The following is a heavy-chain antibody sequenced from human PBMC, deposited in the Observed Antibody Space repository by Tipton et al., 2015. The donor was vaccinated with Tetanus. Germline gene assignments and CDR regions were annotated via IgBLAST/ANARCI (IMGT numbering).Heavy chain of an antibody. CDR1: GYTFTSYG. D-gene: IGHD6-13*01. J-gene: IGHJ4*02. V-gene: IGHV1-18*04. Sequence: QMQLVQSGAEVKKPGASVKVSCKASGYTFTSYGISWVRQDPGQGLEWMGWISAYNGNTNYAQKLQGRVTMTTDTSTSTAYMELRSLRSDDPAVFYCAREGPIAAADHFDYWGQGTLVTVSS. CDR3: AREGPIAAADHFDY. CDR2: ISAYNGNT.